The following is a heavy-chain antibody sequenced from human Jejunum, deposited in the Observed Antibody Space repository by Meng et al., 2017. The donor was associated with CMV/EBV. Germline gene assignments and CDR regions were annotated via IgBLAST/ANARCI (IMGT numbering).Heavy chain of an antibody. CDR2: ISHDGSNK. D-gene: IGHD6-19*01. J-gene: IGHJ4*02. CDR3: ARDSGYGSGWGLDY. V-gene: IGHV3-30*04. CDR1: GFIFRNYA. Sequence: VSGFIFRNYAMLWVRQAPGKGLEWVAVISHDGSNKYYADSVKGRFTISRDNSKNTLYVQMDSLRGEDTAVYYCARDSGYGSGWGLDYWGQETLVTVSS.